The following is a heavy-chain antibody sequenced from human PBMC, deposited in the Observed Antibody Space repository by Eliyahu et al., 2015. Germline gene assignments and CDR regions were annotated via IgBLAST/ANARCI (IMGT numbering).Heavy chain of an antibody. CDR2: IHSSGST. CDR3: SRDKVAATRAVDY. Sequence: QVQLQESGPGLVKPSETXSLTXPXXXGXVSXGSYFWNWIRQPPGRGLEWIGYIHSSGSTKYNPSLKSRVAISMDTSKNQFSLQLTSGTAADTAIYYCSRDKVAATRAVDYWGQGTLVTVSS. CDR1: XGXVSXGSYF. J-gene: IGHJ4*02. D-gene: IGHD1-26*01. V-gene: IGHV4-61*01.